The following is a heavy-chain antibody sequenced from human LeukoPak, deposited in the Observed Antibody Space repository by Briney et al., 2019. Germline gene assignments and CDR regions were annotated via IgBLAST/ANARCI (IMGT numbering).Heavy chain of an antibody. V-gene: IGHV1-2*02. CDR3: ARDPYSNYFDY. CDR2: INPNSGGT. Sequence: ASVKVSCKASGYTFTGYYMHWVRQAPRKGLEWMGWINPNSGGTNYAQKFQGRVTMTRDTSISTAYMELSRLRSDDTAVYYCARDPYSNYFDYWGQGTLVTVSS. J-gene: IGHJ4*02. CDR1: GYTFTGYY. D-gene: IGHD4-11*01.